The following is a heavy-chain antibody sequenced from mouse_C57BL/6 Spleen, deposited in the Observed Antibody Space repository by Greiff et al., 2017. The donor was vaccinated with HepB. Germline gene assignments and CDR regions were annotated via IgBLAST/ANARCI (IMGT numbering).Heavy chain of an antibody. D-gene: IGHD1-1*01. Sequence: QVQLQQPGAELVKPGASVKLSCKASGYTFTSYWMQWVKQRPGQGLEWIGEIDPSDSYTNYNQKFKGKATLTVDTSSSTAYMQLSSLTSEDSAVYYCARGVIPTVVADWYLDVWGKGTRSPSPQ. J-gene: IGHJ1*03. CDR3: ARGVIPTVVADWYLDV. CDR1: GYTFTSYW. V-gene: IGHV1-50*01. CDR2: IDPSDSYT.